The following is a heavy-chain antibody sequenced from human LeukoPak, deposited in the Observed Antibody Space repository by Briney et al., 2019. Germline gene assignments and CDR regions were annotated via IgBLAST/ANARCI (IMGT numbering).Heavy chain of an antibody. Sequence: ASVKVSCKASGGTFSSYAISWVRQAPGQGLEWMGWISAYNGNTNYAQKLQGRVTMTTDTSTSTAYMELRSLRSDDTVVYYCARDPENQYYYDSSGYEDYWGQGTLVTVSS. D-gene: IGHD3-22*01. CDR3: ARDPENQYYYDSSGYEDY. V-gene: IGHV1-18*01. CDR2: ISAYNGNT. CDR1: GGTFSSYA. J-gene: IGHJ4*02.